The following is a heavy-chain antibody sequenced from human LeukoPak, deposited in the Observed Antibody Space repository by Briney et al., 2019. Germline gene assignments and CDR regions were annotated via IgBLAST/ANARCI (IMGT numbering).Heavy chain of an antibody. CDR2: ISSSGSTI. CDR1: GFTFSDYY. V-gene: IGHV3-11*01. D-gene: IGHD2-2*01. J-gene: IGHJ4*02. Sequence: GGSLRLSCAASGFTFSDYYMSWIRQAPGKGLEWVSYISSSGSTIYYADSVKGRFTISRDNAKNSLYLQLNSLRAEDTAVYYCARVWCSRTSCYPLWGQGTLVTVSS. CDR3: ARVWCSRTSCYPL.